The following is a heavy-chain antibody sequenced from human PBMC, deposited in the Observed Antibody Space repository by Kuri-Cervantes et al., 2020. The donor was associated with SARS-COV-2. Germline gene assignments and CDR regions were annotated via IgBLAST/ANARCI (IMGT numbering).Heavy chain of an antibody. V-gene: IGHV4-34*01. Sequence: SETLSLTCAVYGGSFSGYYWSWIRQPPGKGLEWIGEINHCGSTNYNPSLKSRVTISVDTSKNQFSLKLSSVTAADTAVYYCARGWLLGYWGQGTLVTVSS. CDR1: GGSFSGYY. D-gene: IGHD2-2*03. CDR2: INHCGST. CDR3: ARGWLLGY. J-gene: IGHJ4*02.